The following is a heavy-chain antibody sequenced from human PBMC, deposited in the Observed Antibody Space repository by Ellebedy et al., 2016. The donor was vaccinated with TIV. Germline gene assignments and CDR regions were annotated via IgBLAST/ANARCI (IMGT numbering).Heavy chain of an antibody. CDR1: GGSISSGDHY. Sequence: GSLRLSCTVSGGSISSGDHYWSWIRQPPGKGLEWIGYIYYSGSTNYNPSLKSRVTISVDTSKNQFSLKLSSVTAADTAVYYCARVVREGMVDYWGQGTLVTVSS. J-gene: IGHJ4*02. CDR2: IYYSGST. D-gene: IGHD3-10*01. V-gene: IGHV4-61*08. CDR3: ARVVREGMVDY.